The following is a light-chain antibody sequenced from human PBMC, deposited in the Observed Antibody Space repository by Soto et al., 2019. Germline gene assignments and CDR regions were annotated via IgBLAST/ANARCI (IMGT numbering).Light chain of an antibody. V-gene: IGKV3-11*01. CDR3: QQRSSWPLT. Sequence: EIVLTQSPATLSLSPGERATLSCTASQSVSSYLAWYQQKPGQAPRLLIYDASNRATGIPVRFSGSGSGTDFTLTISSLQSEDFAVYYCQQRSSWPLTFGGGTKVDIK. CDR2: DAS. J-gene: IGKJ4*01. CDR1: QSVSSY.